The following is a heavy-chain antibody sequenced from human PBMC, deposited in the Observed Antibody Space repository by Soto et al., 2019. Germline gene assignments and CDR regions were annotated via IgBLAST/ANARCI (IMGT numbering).Heavy chain of an antibody. Sequence: GGSLRLSCAASGFTFSSYGMHWVRQGPGKGLEWVAVISYDGSNKYYADSVKGRFTISRDNSKNTLYLQMNSLRAEDTAVYYCAKDQASDLWFGESGYYYGMDVWAQGTTVTVSS. CDR3: AKDQASDLWFGESGYYYGMDV. CDR1: GFTFSSYG. J-gene: IGHJ6*02. D-gene: IGHD3-10*01. V-gene: IGHV3-30*18. CDR2: ISYDGSNK.